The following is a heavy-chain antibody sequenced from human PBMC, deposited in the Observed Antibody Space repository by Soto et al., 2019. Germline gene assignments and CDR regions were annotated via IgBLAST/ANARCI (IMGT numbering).Heavy chain of an antibody. D-gene: IGHD3-9*01. J-gene: IGHJ4*02. Sequence: PGRSLSLSCAASGFTFSSYGMHWFRQAPSKGREWVAVISYDGSNKYYADSVKGRFAISRDNSKITLYLQMNSLRAEDTAVYYCAKDHMMTGYYLGFFDYWGQGTLVPVSS. CDR2: ISYDGSNK. V-gene: IGHV3-30*18. CDR1: GFTFSSYG. CDR3: AKDHMMTGYYLGFFDY.